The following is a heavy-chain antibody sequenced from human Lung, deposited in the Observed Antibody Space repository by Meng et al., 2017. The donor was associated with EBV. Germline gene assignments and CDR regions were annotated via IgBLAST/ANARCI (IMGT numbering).Heavy chain of an antibody. J-gene: IGHJ5*02. D-gene: IGHD1-26*01. CDR1: GRSIRSYY. CDR3: VREGAVSLYYWFDP. Sequence: VQLHDAVPGLGKPAETLSLTCTVSGRSIRSYYWSWIRQPAGRGLEWIERIYPSGSPNYNLSLKSRFTMSVDTSKNQLSLKLSSVTAADTAGYNCVREGAVSLYYWFDPWGQGTLVTVSS. V-gene: IGHV4-4*07. CDR2: IYPSGSP.